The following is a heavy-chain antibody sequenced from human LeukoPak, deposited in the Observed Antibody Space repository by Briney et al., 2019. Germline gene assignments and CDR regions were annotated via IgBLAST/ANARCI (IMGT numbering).Heavy chain of an antibody. Sequence: ASVKVSCKASGYTFTSYYMHWVRQAPGQGLEWMGIINPSGGSTSYAQKFQGRVTTTRDTSTSTVYMELSSLRSEDTAVYYCARDSSYYDFWSGYHFDYWGQGTLVTVSS. J-gene: IGHJ4*02. D-gene: IGHD3-3*01. CDR3: ARDSSYYDFWSGYHFDY. V-gene: IGHV1-46*01. CDR1: GYTFTSYY. CDR2: INPSGGST.